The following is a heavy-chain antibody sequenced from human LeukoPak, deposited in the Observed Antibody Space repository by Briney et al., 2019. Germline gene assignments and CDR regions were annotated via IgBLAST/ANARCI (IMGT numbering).Heavy chain of an antibody. CDR3: AKADSFYYGSGSYYLDY. J-gene: IGHJ4*02. CDR1: GFTFSSYA. V-gene: IGHV3-23*01. Sequence: GGSLRLSCAASGFTFSSYAMSWLRQAPGKGLEWVSGISGSGGSTYYADSVKGRFTISRDNSKNTLYLQMNSLRAEDTAVYYCAKADSFYYGSGSYYLDYWGQGTLVTVSS. CDR2: ISGSGGST. D-gene: IGHD3-10*01.